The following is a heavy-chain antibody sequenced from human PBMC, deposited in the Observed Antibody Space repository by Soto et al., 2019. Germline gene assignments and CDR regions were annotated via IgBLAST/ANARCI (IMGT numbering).Heavy chain of an antibody. J-gene: IGHJ4*02. D-gene: IGHD4-17*01. CDR3: AKIPVMTTVTHSFRH. CDR1: GLTFANYG. CDR2: ITGGGDNA. V-gene: IGHV3-23*01. Sequence: DVQLLESGGGLSQPGASLRLSCAASGLTFANYGMSWVRQAPGKGLEWVSSITGGGDNAYYADSVRGRFTVSRDNSKDTLWLQMNRLRAEDTAVYYCAKIPVMTTVTHSFRHWGQGTLVTVSS.